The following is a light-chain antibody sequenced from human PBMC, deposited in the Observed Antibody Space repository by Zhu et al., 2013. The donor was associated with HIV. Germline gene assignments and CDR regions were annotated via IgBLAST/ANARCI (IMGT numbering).Light chain of an antibody. J-gene: IGKJ4*01. Sequence: DIVLTQSPGTLSLSPGERATLSCRASQSVSSTFLAWYQQKPGQAPRLLIFGASSRDNGIPDRFSGSGSGTEFSLSISRLEPEDFAVYYCQQYGISPLTFGGGTNGGDQT. CDR2: GAS. CDR3: QQYGISPLT. V-gene: IGKV3-20*01. CDR1: QSVSSTF.